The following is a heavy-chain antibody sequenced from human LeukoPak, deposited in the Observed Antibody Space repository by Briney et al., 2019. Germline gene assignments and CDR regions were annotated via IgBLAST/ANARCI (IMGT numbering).Heavy chain of an antibody. Sequence: PSETLSLTCSVSDDSISRRGYYWSWIRQPPGMGLEWMGYIYYNGRSGNTYYNLALKSRVTMSIETGEKHFSLRLTYVTAADTAVYYCANSLPTVSTRNYFDYWAQGTLVIVSS. D-gene: IGHD5/OR15-5a*01. V-gene: IGHV4-31*03. CDR2: IYYNGRSGNT. CDR1: DDSISRRGYY. J-gene: IGHJ4*02. CDR3: ANSLPTVSTRNYFDY.